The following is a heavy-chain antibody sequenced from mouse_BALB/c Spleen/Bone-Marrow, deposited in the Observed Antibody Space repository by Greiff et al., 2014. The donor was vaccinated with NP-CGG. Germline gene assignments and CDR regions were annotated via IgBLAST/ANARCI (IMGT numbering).Heavy chain of an antibody. D-gene: IGHD1-1*02. CDR3: AGSRRYFCYGAY. J-gene: IGHJ3*01. Sequence: EVQLQQSGAELAKPGASVKLSCTASGFNIKDTFMHWVKQRPDQGLEWIGCIDPANGYTKYDPKFQGKATIKVDTSSNSAYLQPNSLASEHPAVYYCAGSRRYFCYGAYWGQGTLLTVSA. CDR1: GFNIKDTF. V-gene: IGHV14-3*02. CDR2: IDPANGYT.